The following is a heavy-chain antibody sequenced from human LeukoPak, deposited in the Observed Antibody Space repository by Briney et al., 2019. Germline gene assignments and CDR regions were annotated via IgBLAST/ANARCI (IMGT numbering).Heavy chain of an antibody. J-gene: IGHJ4*02. CDR2: IYHSGST. CDR1: DGSISSGGYS. V-gene: IGHV4-30-2*01. CDR3: ARGNFGWLFHYFDY. D-gene: IGHD3-9*01. Sequence: SETLSLTCAVSDGSISSGGYSWSWIRQPPGKGLEWIGYIYHSGSTYYNPSLKSRVTISVDRSKNQFSLKLSSVTAADTAVYYCARGNFGWLFHYFDYWGQGTLVTVSS.